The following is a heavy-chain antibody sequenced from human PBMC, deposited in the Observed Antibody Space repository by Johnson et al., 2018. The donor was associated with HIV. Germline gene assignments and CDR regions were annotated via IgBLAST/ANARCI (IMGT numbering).Heavy chain of an antibody. Sequence: QEQLVESGGGVVRPGGSLRLSCAASGFTFSSYGMHWVRQAPGKGLEWVAFIRYDGGNKYYADSVKGRFTISRDDSKNMLYLQMNSLKTEDTAVYYCTTDVTMIVVVDRAFDIWGQGTMVTVSS. V-gene: IGHV3-30*02. CDR3: TTDVTMIVVVDRAFDI. CDR1: GFTFSSYG. J-gene: IGHJ3*02. D-gene: IGHD3-22*01. CDR2: IRYDGGNK.